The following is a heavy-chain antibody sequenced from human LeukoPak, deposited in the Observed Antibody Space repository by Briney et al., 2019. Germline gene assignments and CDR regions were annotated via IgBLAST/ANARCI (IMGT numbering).Heavy chain of an antibody. Sequence: TGGSLRLSCAASGFTFSSYGMHWVRQAPGKGLEWVAVISYDGSNKYYADSVKGRFTISRDNSKNTLYLQMNSLRAEDMAVYYCAKYGWDYWGQGTLVTVSS. J-gene: IGHJ4*02. V-gene: IGHV3-30*18. CDR1: GFTFSSYG. CDR2: ISYDGSNK. D-gene: IGHD6-19*01. CDR3: AKYGWDY.